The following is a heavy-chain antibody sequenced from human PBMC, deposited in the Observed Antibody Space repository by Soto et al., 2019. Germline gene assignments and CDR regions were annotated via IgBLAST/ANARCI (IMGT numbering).Heavy chain of an antibody. Sequence: QVQLVQSGAEVKKPGASVKVSCKASGYTFTSYAMHWVRQAPGQRLEWMGWINDGNGNTKYSQKFQGSVTITRDTSASTAYIELGSPSSEDTAVYYCPSSYSNYALNDYSYDGLDVRGQGTTVTVSS. J-gene: IGHJ6*02. V-gene: IGHV1-3*01. CDR2: INDGNGNT. CDR3: PSSYSNYALNDYSYDGLDV. D-gene: IGHD4-4*01. CDR1: GYTFTSYA.